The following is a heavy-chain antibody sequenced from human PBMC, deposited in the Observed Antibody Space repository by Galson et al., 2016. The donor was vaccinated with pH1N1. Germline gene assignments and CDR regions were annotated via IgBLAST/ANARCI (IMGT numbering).Heavy chain of an antibody. D-gene: IGHD6-13*01. CDR1: GFSFNRYA. Sequence: SLRLSCAASGFSFNRYAMHWVRQTPGKGLEWLAVISHDGSTEYYADSVRGRFTISRDNSKDTLYVQMNNLRSEGTAVFYCARDSSQQLANYFYLFGMDVWGQGITVTVSS. CDR2: ISHDGSTE. V-gene: IGHV3-30-3*01. J-gene: IGHJ6*01. CDR3: ARDSSQQLANYFYLFGMDV.